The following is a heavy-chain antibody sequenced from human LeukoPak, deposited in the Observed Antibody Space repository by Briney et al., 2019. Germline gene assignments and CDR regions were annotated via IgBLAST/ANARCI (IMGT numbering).Heavy chain of an antibody. CDR1: GFTFYGSA. V-gene: IGHV3-73*01. D-gene: IGHD3-22*01. J-gene: IGHJ4*02. CDR2: IRSKAKSYAT. CDR3: ASTPYYYDSSDYSTRKPADY. Sequence: GGSLRLSCAASGFTFYGSAMHWVRQASGKGLEWVGRIRSKAKSYATAYAASVKGRFTISRDDSTNTAYLQMNSLKTEDTAVYYCASTPYYYDSSDYSTRKPADYWGQGTLVTVSS.